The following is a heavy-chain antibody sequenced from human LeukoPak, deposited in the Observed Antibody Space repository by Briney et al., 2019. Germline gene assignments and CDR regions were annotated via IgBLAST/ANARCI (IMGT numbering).Heavy chain of an antibody. CDR1: GGSISSYY. Sequence: SETLSLTCTVSGGSISSYYWSWIRQPAGKGLEWIGRIYISGSTNYNPSLKSRVTMSVDTSKNQFSLKLSSVTAADTAVYYCAREEYYDILTGYSHFDYWGQGTLVTVSS. CDR2: IYISGST. D-gene: IGHD3-9*01. V-gene: IGHV4-4*07. CDR3: AREEYYDILTGYSHFDY. J-gene: IGHJ4*02.